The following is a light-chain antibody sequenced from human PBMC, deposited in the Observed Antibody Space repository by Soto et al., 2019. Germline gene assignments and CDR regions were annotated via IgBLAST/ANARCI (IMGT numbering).Light chain of an antibody. CDR3: QQYDNSPPTWT. J-gene: IGKJ1*01. CDR1: QSVSSRY. Sequence: IVLTQSPGTLSLSPGARATLSCRASQSVSSRYLAWYHQKPGQATRLPLYGASSRATGIPVEFSGSGSGTDFTLTISRLEPEDFAVYYCQQYDNSPPTWTFGQGTKVEIK. V-gene: IGKV3-20*01. CDR2: GAS.